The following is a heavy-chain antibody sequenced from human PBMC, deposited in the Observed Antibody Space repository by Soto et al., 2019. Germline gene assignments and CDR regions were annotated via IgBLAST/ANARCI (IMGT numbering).Heavy chain of an antibody. CDR1: GFTFSNYY. D-gene: IGHD6-19*01. J-gene: IGHJ4*02. Sequence: PGGSLRLSCGASGFTFSNYYMSWIRQAPGKGLEWVSYISSTGRTIYYADSGKGRFTVSRDNAQNSLSLKLNSLRVEDTAVYYYARSYSSGWEFDYWGQGTQVTVSS. CDR3: ARSYSSGWEFDY. CDR2: ISSTGRTI. V-gene: IGHV3-11*01.